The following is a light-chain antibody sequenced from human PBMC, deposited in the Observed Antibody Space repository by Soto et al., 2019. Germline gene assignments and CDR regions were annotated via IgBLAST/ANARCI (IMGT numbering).Light chain of an antibody. CDR3: SSYAGSNNRYV. CDR1: SSDVGGYNY. CDR2: EVS. V-gene: IGLV2-8*01. Sequence: QSALTQPPSASGSPGQSVTISCTETSSDVGGYNYVSWYQQHPGKAPKLIIYEVSKRPSGVPDRFSGSKSGNTASLTVSGLQAEDEADYYCSSYAGSNNRYVFGTGTKLTVL. J-gene: IGLJ1*01.